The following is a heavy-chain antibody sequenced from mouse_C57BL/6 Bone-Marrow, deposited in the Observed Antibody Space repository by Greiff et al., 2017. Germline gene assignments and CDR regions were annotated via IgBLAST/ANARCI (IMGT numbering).Heavy chain of an antibody. Sequence: EVKLMESGGGLVQSGRSLRLSCATSGFTFSDFYMEWVRQAPGKGLEWIAASRNKANDYTTEYSASVKGRFIVSRDTSQSILYLQMNALRAEDTAIYYWARDATDGYYDWYFDVWGTGTTVTVSS. D-gene: IGHD2-3*01. J-gene: IGHJ1*03. CDR2: SRNKANDYTT. CDR3: ARDATDGYYDWYFDV. V-gene: IGHV7-1*01. CDR1: GFTFSDFY.